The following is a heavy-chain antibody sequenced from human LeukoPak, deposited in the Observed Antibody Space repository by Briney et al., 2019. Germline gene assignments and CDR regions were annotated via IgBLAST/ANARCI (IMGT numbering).Heavy chain of an antibody. CDR1: GGTFSSYA. CDR2: IIPIFGTA. Sequence: ASVKVSCKASGGTFSSYAISWVRQAPGQGLEWMGGIIPIFGTANYAQKFQGRVTITTDESTSTAYMELSSLRSEDTAVYYCASNPLEYYCSSTSCSGAFDIWGQGTMVTVSS. CDR3: ASNPLEYYCSSTSCSGAFDI. D-gene: IGHD2-2*01. V-gene: IGHV1-69*05. J-gene: IGHJ3*02.